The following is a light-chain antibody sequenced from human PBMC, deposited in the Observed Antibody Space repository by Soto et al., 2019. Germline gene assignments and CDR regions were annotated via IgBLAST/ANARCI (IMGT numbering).Light chain of an antibody. Sequence: QLVLTQSSSASAALGSSVKLTCTLSSGHSSYIIAWHQQQPGKAPRYLMKLEGSGSYNKGSGVPDRFSGSISGADRYLTISTLQFEDEANYYGETWDSNTRVFGGGTKLTVL. CDR3: ETWDSNTRV. CDR2: LEGSGSY. J-gene: IGLJ2*01. CDR1: SGHSSYI. V-gene: IGLV4-60*02.